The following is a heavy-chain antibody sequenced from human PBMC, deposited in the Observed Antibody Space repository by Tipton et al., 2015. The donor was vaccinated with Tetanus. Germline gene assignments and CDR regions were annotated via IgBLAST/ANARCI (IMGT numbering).Heavy chain of an antibody. CDR3: ARASHFQWERVRLDY. Sequence: GLVKPSETLSLTCTVSGDSISSNYWSWIRQSAAMGLEWIGRINTSGSSDYNPSLKGRVTMSIDTSGNRFSLDLTSVTAADTAIYYCARASHFQWERVRLDYWGQGLRVTVSS. CDR2: INTSGSS. D-gene: IGHD1-1*01. J-gene: IGHJ4*02. V-gene: IGHV4-4*07. CDR1: GDSISSNY.